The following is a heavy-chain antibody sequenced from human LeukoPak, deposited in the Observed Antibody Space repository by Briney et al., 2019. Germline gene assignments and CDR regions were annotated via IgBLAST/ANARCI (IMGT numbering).Heavy chain of an antibody. CDR1: GFTFSSYA. D-gene: IGHD1-26*01. J-gene: IGHJ4*02. CDR3: ARFYANEWELPH. Sequence: PGGSLRLSCAASGFTFSSYAMHWVRQAPGKGLEWVALTSYDGSNKYYADSVKGRFTISRDNSKNTLYLQMNSLRAEDTAVYYCARFYANEWELPHWGQGTLVTVSS. V-gene: IGHV3-30*04. CDR2: TSYDGSNK.